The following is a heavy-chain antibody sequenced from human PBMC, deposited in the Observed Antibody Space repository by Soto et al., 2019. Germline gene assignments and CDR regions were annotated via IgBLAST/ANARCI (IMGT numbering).Heavy chain of an antibody. Sequence: QVQLQESGPGLVKPSQTLSLTCTVSGGSISSGDYYWSWIRQPPGKGLEWIGDIYYSGSTYYNPSLKSRVTISVDTSKNQFSLKLSSVTAADTAVYYCARGVGAPSSMVYYYYYGMDVWGQGTTVTVSS. CDR2: IYYSGST. CDR3: ARGVGAPSSMVYYYYYGMDV. CDR1: GGSISSGDYY. V-gene: IGHV4-30-4*01. J-gene: IGHJ6*02. D-gene: IGHD3-10*01.